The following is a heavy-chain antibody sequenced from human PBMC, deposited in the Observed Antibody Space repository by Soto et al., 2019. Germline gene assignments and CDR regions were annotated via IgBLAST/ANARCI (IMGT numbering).Heavy chain of an antibody. J-gene: IGHJ5*02. Sequence: QVQLVQSGAEVKKPGSSVKVSCKASEGTFSSYAISWVRQAPGQGLEWMGGIIPIFGTANYAQKFQGRVTITADESTSTAYMELSSLRSEDTAVYYCARDPLFQDGSGWCVPNWFDPWGQGTLVTVSS. CDR3: ARDPLFQDGSGWCVPNWFDP. V-gene: IGHV1-69*12. D-gene: IGHD6-19*01. CDR2: IIPIFGTA. CDR1: EGTFSSYA.